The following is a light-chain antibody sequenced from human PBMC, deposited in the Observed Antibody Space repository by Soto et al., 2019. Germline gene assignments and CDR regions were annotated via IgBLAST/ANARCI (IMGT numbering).Light chain of an antibody. J-gene: IGKJ5*01. CDR2: GAT. CDR3: QQLKSYVT. Sequence: DIQMTQSPSSLSASAGDRVTITCRASQGISNYLAWYQQKPGKTPRLLIYGATTLQSGVPSRFSGSGSGTDFALTISSLQPEDFATYYCQQLKSYVTFGQGTRLEIK. CDR1: QGISNY. V-gene: IGKV1-9*01.